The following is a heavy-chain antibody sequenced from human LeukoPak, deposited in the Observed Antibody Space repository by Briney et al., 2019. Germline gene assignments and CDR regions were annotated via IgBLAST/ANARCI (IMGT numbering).Heavy chain of an antibody. J-gene: IGHJ4*02. Sequence: SETLSLTCAVYGESFSGYYWSWIRQPPGKGLEWIGEINHSGSTNYNPSLKSRVTISVDTSKNQFSLKLSSETAADTAVYYCARGLEVTIDYWGQGTLVTVSS. CDR1: GESFSGYY. V-gene: IGHV4-34*01. CDR3: ARGLEVTIDY. D-gene: IGHD4-11*01. CDR2: INHSGST.